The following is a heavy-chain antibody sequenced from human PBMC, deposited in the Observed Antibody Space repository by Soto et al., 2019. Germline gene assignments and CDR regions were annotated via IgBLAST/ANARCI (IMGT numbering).Heavy chain of an antibody. V-gene: IGHV3-48*02. D-gene: IGHD1-1*01. CDR3: ARDWNIDNYYDYYGMDV. CDR2: ISDNSDSI. Sequence: EVQLVESGGGLVPPGGSLRLSCAASGFTFSSYSLNWVRQAPGKGLQWVAYISDNSDSIHYADSVKGRFTISRDNAKNSLSLQMNSLRDEDTAVYFCARDWNIDNYYDYYGMDVWGQGTTVTVSS. J-gene: IGHJ6*02. CDR1: GFTFSSYS.